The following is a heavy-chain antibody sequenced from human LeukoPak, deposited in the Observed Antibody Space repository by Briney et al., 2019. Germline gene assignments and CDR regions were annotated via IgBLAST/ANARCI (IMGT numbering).Heavy chain of an antibody. CDR1: GYTFTNYD. CDR3: ARVPIADYSQSVNWFDP. CDR2: MNPNSGNT. Sequence: GASVKVSCKASGYTFTNYDINWVRQATGQGLEWMGWMNPNSGNTGYAQKFQGRVTITRNTSISTAYMEVSSLRSEDTAVYYCARVPIADYSQSVNWFDPWGQGTLVTVSS. V-gene: IGHV1-8*03. J-gene: IGHJ5*02. D-gene: IGHD5-12*01.